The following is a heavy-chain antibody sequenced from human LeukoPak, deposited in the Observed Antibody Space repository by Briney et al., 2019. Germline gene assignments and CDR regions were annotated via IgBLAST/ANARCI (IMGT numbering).Heavy chain of an antibody. CDR1: GFTFSSYW. D-gene: IGHD1-26*01. Sequence: PGGSLRLSCAASGFTFSSYWMSWVRQAPGKGLEWVANIKQDGSEKYYVDSVKGRFTISRDNAKNSLYLQMNSLRAEDTAVYYCAREPRIVGAYEGNWFDPWGQGTLVTVSS. CDR2: IKQDGSEK. CDR3: AREPRIVGAYEGNWFDP. J-gene: IGHJ5*02. V-gene: IGHV3-7*01.